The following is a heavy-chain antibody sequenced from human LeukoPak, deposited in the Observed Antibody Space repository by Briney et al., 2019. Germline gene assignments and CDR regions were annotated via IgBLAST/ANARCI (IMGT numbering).Heavy chain of an antibody. D-gene: IGHD3-10*01. J-gene: IGHJ4*02. CDR1: GLTFSSYE. V-gene: IGHV3-48*03. CDR3: ARDVGSGILN. CDR2: ISSSGSTI. Sequence: GGSLRLSCAASGLTFSSYEMNWVRQAPGKGLEWVSYISSSGSTIYYADSVKGRFTISRDNAKNSLYLQMNSLRAEDTAVYYCARDVGSGILNWGRGTLATVSS.